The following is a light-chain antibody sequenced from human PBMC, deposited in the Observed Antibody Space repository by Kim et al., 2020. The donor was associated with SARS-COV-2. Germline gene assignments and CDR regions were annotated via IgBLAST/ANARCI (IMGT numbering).Light chain of an antibody. CDR3: QQLGASPIT. J-gene: IGKJ5*01. CDR2: GAS. Sequence: SPGERATLSCRASQSVTSSYVAWYQHKPGQAPRLLIYGASSRATGIPDRVSGSGSGTDFTLTISRLEPEDFAVYYCQQLGASPITFGQGTRLEIK. V-gene: IGKV3-20*01. CDR1: QSVTSSY.